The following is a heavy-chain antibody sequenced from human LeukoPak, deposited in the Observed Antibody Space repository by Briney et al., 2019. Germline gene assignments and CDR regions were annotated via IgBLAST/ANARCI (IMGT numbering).Heavy chain of an antibody. CDR2: ISGSGGST. D-gene: IGHD3-22*01. V-gene: IGHV3-23*01. CDR1: GFTFSSYS. CDR3: AKARYYYDSHSHDY. J-gene: IGHJ4*02. Sequence: GGSLRLSCAASGFTFSSYSMNWVRQAPGKGLEWVSAISGSGGSTYYADSVKGRFTISRDNSKNTLYLQMNSLRAEDTAVYYCAKARYYYDSHSHDYWGQGTLVTVSS.